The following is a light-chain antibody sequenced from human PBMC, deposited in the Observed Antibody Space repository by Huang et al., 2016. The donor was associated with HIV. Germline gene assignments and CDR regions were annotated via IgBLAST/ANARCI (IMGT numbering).Light chain of an antibody. J-gene: IGKJ3*01. Sequence: DIVLTQSPGTLSLSPGERATLSCRASQSVSSSYLGWYQQKPGQAPRRLSYGASSRASGIPDRFSGSGSGTDFTLTISRLEPEDFAVYYCQHYGSSPFTFGPGTKVDIK. V-gene: IGKV3-20*01. CDR1: QSVSSSY. CDR2: GAS. CDR3: QHYGSSPFT.